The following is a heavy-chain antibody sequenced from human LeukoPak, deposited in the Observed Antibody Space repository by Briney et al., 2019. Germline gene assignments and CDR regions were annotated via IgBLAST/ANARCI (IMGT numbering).Heavy chain of an antibody. CDR2: IYSSEST. J-gene: IGHJ3*02. Sequence: SETLCLTCTVSGGSTSSHYWSWIRQPAGKGLEWIGRIYSSESTNYNPSLKSRVTMSVDMSRNQFSLKLTSVSAADTAVYYCARADDYDSSGTAGAFDIWGQGTMVTVSS. CDR1: GGSTSSHY. CDR3: ARADDYDSSGTAGAFDI. D-gene: IGHD3-22*01. V-gene: IGHV4-4*07.